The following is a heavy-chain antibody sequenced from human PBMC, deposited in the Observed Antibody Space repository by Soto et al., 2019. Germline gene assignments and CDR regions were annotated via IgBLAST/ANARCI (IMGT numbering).Heavy chain of an antibody. CDR1: GYTFTGYY. D-gene: IGHD1-26*01. CDR3: ARDHGLGDTSNYGMDV. V-gene: IGHV1-2*02. CDR2: INPNSGGT. J-gene: IGHJ6*02. Sequence: QGQLVQSGAEVKKPGASVKVSCKASGYTFTGYYMHWVRQAPGQGLEWMGWINPNSGGTNNAQKFQGRVTLTRDTSISTAYMELSRLRSDDTAVYYCARDHGLGDTSNYGMDVWGQGTTVTVSS.